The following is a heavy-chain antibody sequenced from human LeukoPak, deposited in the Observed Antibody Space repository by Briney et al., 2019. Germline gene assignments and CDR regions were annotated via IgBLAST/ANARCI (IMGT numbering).Heavy chain of an antibody. CDR2: INHSGST. CDR1: GGSFSGYY. V-gene: IGHV4-34*01. D-gene: IGHD6-13*01. Sequence: SETLSLTCAVYGGSFSGYYWSWIRQPPGKGLEWIGEINHSGSTNYNPSLKSRVTISVDTSKNQFSLKLSSVTAADTAVYYCARLNVPSIAAAGTGGWFDPWGRGTLVTVSS. J-gene: IGHJ5*02. CDR3: ARLNVPSIAAAGTGGWFDP.